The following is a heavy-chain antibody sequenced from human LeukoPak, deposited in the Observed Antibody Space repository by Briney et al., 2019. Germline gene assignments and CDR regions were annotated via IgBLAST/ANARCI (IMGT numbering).Heavy chain of an antibody. D-gene: IGHD3-22*01. J-gene: IGHJ4*02. CDR2: IYTTGST. CDR1: GGSITSYY. Sequence: SETLSLTCTVSGGSITSYYWSWIRQPAGKGLEWIGRIYTTGSTYYNHFLKSRVTMAVDTSKNQFSLRLSSVTAADTAVYYCARDGFYDSSGYYYNWVFDYWGQGTLVTVSS. V-gene: IGHV4-4*07. CDR3: ARDGFYDSSGYYYNWVFDY.